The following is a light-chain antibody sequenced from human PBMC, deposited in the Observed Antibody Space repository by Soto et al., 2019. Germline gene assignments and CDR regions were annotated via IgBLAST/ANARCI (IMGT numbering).Light chain of an antibody. CDR2: AAS. J-gene: IGKJ4*01. Sequence: DIEMIQSPPSLSASVGDRITITCRASQSISSYLNWLQQKPGKAPNVLIFAASNLQSGVPSRFSGGGSGTDFTLTINSLQPEDSATYYCQQSFSSLLSFGGGTKVEV. V-gene: IGKV1-39*01. CDR1: QSISSY. CDR3: QQSFSSLLS.